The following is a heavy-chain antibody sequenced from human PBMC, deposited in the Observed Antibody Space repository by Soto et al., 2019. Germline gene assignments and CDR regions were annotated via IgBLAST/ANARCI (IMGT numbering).Heavy chain of an antibody. J-gene: IGHJ3*02. CDR3: VHRRYDILTGYSSDAFDI. V-gene: IGHV2-5*01. D-gene: IGHD3-9*01. Sequence: QITLKESGPALVKPTQTLTLTCTFSGFSLSTSGLGVAWIRQPPGKALEWLALIYWYDDKRYSPSLKSRLTITKDTSKNQVVLTMTNMDPVDTATYYCVHRRYDILTGYSSDAFDIWGQGTMVTVSS. CDR2: IYWYDDK. CDR1: GFSLSTSGLG.